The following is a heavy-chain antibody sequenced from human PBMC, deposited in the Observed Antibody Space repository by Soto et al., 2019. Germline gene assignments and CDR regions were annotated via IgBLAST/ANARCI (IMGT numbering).Heavy chain of an antibody. D-gene: IGHD3-22*01. J-gene: IGHJ4*02. Sequence: QVQLVQSGAEVKKPGSSVKVSCKASGGTFSSYAISWVRQAPGQGLEWMGGIIPIFGTANYAQKFQGRVTIPADESTSPAYMELSSLRSEDTAVYYCARAGNDNYYDSSGYYYYYFDYWGQGTLVTVSS. CDR2: IIPIFGTA. CDR3: ARAGNDNYYDSSGYYYYYFDY. V-gene: IGHV1-69*12. CDR1: GGTFSSYA.